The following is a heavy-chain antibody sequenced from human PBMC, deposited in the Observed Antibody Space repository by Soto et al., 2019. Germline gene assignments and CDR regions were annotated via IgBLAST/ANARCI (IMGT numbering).Heavy chain of an antibody. CDR1: GFTFSSYA. Sequence: PGGPLRLSCAASGFTFSSYAMHWVRQAPGKGLEWVAVISYDGSNKYYADSVKGRFTISRDNSKNTLYLQMNSLRAEDTAVYYCARGVLAPRGYYYYGMDVWGQGTTVTVSS. CDR2: ISYDGSNK. V-gene: IGHV3-30-3*01. CDR3: ARGVLAPRGYYYYGMDV. J-gene: IGHJ6*02. D-gene: IGHD3-3*01.